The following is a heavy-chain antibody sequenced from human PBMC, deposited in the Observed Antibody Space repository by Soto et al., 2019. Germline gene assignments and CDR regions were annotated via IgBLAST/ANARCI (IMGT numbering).Heavy chain of an antibody. J-gene: IGHJ4*02. D-gene: IGHD3-22*01. CDR1: GGTFSSYA. CDR3: AREGGGYYDSSGYYGV. CDR2: IIPIFGTA. V-gene: IGHV1-69*13. Sequence: GASVKVSCKASGGTFSSYAISWVRQAPGQGLEWMGGIIPIFGTANYAQKFQGRVTITADESTSTAYMELSSLRSEDTAVYYCAREGGGYYDSSGYYGVWGQGTLVTVSS.